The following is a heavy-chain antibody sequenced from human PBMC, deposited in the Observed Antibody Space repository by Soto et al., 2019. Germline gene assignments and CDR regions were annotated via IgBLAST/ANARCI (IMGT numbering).Heavy chain of an antibody. Sequence: SETLSLTCTVSGGSISSYYWSWIGQPPGKGLEWIGYIYYSGSTNYNPSLKSRVTISVDTSKNQFSLKLSSVTAADTAVYYCARGPNCSGGSCYSSYRYWGQGTLVTVSS. J-gene: IGHJ4*02. CDR1: GGSISSYY. CDR2: IYYSGST. CDR3: ARGPNCSGGSCYSSYRY. V-gene: IGHV4-59*12. D-gene: IGHD2-15*01.